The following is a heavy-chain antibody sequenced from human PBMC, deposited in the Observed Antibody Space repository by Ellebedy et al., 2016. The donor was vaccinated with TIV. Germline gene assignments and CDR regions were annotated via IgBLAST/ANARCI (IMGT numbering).Heavy chain of an antibody. J-gene: IGHJ4*02. V-gene: IGHV3-9*01. CDR3: AVLVGATNVDY. CDR2: IGWNGGHL. Sequence: SLKISXVASGFSFDGYTMHWVRQRPGKGLEWVSSIGWNGGHLEYADSVKGRFTISRDNAKNSLFLQMNSLRPEDTALYYCAVLVGATNVDYWGQGTLVTVSS. CDR1: GFSFDGYT. D-gene: IGHD1-26*01.